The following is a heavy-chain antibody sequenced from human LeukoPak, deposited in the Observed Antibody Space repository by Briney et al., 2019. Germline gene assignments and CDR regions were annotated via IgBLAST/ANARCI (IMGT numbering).Heavy chain of an antibody. V-gene: IGHV1-69*13. Sequence: GASVKVSCQASGYTFTSYGISWVRQAPGQGLEWMGGIIPIFGTANYAQKFQGRVTITADESTSTAYMELSSLRSEDTAVYYCARESYCYDSSGYPDLGYWGQGTLVTVSS. CDR2: IIPIFGTA. CDR3: ARESYCYDSSGYPDLGY. D-gene: IGHD3-22*01. CDR1: GYTFTSYG. J-gene: IGHJ4*02.